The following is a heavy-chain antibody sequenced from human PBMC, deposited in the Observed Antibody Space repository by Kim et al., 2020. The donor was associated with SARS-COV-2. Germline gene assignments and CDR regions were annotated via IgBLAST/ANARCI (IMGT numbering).Heavy chain of an antibody. V-gene: IGHV3-30*04. CDR2: ISYDGSNK. D-gene: IGHD4-17*01. CDR3: ARAPPYDYGDPYYFDY. J-gene: IGHJ4*01. Sequence: GRSLRLSCAASGFTFSSYAMHWVRQAPGKGLEWVAVISYDGSNKYYADSVKGRFTISRDNSKNTLYLQMNSLRAEDTAVYYCARAPPYDYGDPYYFDYWG. CDR1: GFTFSSYA.